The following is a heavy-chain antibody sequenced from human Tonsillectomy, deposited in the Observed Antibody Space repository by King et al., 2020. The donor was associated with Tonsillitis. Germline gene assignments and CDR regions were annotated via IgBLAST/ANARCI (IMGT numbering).Heavy chain of an antibody. D-gene: IGHD3-3*01. CDR3: ATGHRRQAFCY. CDR1: GFTFSSYG. Sequence: VQLVESGGGVVQPGGSLRLSCAASGFTFSSYGMHWVRQAPGKGLEWVAFIRYDGSNKYYADSVKGRFTISRDNSKNTLYLQMNSLRAEDTAVYYCATGHRRQAFCYWSQGTLGTVSS. CDR2: IRYDGSNK. V-gene: IGHV3-30*02. J-gene: IGHJ4*02.